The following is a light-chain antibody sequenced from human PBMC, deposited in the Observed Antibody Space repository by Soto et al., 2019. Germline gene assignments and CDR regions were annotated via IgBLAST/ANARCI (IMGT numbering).Light chain of an antibody. V-gene: IGLV2-8*01. CDR3: ISHAGSSTL. CDR1: SSDVGGYNY. Sequence: QSALTQPPSASGSPGQSVTISCTGTSSDVGGYNYVSWYQQHPGKAPKFVIYEVNKRPSGVPDRFSGSKSGNTASLTVSGLQAEDEADYYCISHAGSSTLLGGGTKLTVL. J-gene: IGLJ2*01. CDR2: EVN.